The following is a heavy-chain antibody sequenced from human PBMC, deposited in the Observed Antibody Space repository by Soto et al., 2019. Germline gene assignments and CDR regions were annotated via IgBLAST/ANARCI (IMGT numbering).Heavy chain of an antibody. CDR3: AKDQVGATMGGYYFDY. CDR1: GFTCSRYV. CDR2: ISYDGSNK. J-gene: IGHJ4*02. V-gene: IGHV3-30*18. Sequence: GGALRVSCAASGFTCSRYVMHWVRQAPGKGLEWVAVISYDGSNKYYADSVKGRFTISRDNSKNTLYLQMNSLRAEDTAVYYCAKDQVGATMGGYYFDYWGQGTLVTVSS. D-gene: IGHD1-26*01.